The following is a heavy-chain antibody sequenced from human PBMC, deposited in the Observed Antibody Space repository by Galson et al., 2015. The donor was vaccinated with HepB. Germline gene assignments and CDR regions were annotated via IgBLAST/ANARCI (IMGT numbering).Heavy chain of an antibody. CDR1: GFTFSSYS. D-gene: IGHD2-2*01. CDR2: ISSSSSYI. V-gene: IGHV3-21*01. J-gene: IGHJ4*02. Sequence: SLRLSCAASGFTFSSYSMNWVRQAPGKGLEWVSSISSSSSYIYYADSVKGRFTISRDNAKNSLYLQMNSLRAEDTAVYYCARGGFYCSSTSCYLDYWGQGTLVTVSS. CDR3: ARGGFYCSSTSCYLDY.